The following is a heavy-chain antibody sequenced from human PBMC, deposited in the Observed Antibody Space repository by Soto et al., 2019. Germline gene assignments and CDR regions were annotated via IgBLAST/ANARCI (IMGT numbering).Heavy chain of an antibody. CDR2: ISGSGGSK. Sequence: EVQLLESGGGLVQPGGSLRLSCAASGFTFSSYAMSWVRQAPGKGLEWVSAISGSGGSKYYADSVKGRFTISRDNSKNTLYLQMNSMRAEDTAVYYCAKDLGNYYGSGSYTRYWGQGTLVTVSS. J-gene: IGHJ4*02. CDR1: GFTFSSYA. V-gene: IGHV3-23*01. CDR3: AKDLGNYYGSGSYTRY. D-gene: IGHD3-10*01.